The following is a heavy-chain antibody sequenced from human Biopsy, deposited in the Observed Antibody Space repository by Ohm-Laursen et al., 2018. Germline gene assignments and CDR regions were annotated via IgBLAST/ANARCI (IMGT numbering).Heavy chain of an antibody. J-gene: IGHJ1*01. CDR2: INPHSGTT. CDR1: GYTFTSYD. V-gene: IGHV1-2*02. Sequence: ASVKVSCKASGYTFTSYDITRVRQVPGQGLEWMGWINPHSGTTKFAQDFQGRVTMTRDTSITTAYMELRRLRSDDTAVYYCAKGQDLRGGAEYFQHWGQGALVTVSS. CDR3: AKGQDLRGGAEYFQH. D-gene: IGHD2-15*01.